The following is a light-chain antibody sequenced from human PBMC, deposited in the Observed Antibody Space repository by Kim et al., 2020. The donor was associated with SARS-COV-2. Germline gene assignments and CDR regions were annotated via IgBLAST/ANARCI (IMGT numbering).Light chain of an antibody. CDR2: TAT. V-gene: IGKV3-20*01. J-gene: IGKJ1*01. Sequence: EIVLTQSPGTLSFSLGERATLSCRASQSVGDYLAWYQQKPGQAPRLIVYTATSRAAGIPDRFSGSGSGTDFTLTISRLGPEDFAVYYCQQYRNSPRTFGQGTKVDIK. CDR1: QSVGDY. CDR3: QQYRNSPRT.